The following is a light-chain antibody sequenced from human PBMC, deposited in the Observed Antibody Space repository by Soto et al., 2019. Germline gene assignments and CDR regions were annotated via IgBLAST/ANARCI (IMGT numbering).Light chain of an antibody. V-gene: IGKV1-27*01. CDR3: QQYTSVPS. J-gene: IGKJ4*01. CDR1: QGISNY. Sequence: DIQMTQSPSSLSASVGDRVTITCRASQGISNYLAWYQQKPGKIPKLLIFAASTLQSGVPSRFTGSGSGTDFTLTISSLQPEDVATYYCQQYTSVPSFGGGTKVEIK. CDR2: AAS.